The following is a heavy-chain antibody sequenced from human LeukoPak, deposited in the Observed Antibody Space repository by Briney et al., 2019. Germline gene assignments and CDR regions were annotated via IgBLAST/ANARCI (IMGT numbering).Heavy chain of an antibody. J-gene: IGHJ5*02. CDR3: ARARIVGATTGFDP. CDR2: IYYSGST. D-gene: IGHD1-26*01. Sequence: PSESLSLTCTVSGGSISSSSYYWGWIRQPPGKGLEWIGSIYYSGSTYYNPSLKSRVTISIDTSKNQFSLKLSSVTAADTAVYYCARARIVGATTGFDPWGQGTLVTVSS. V-gene: IGHV4-39*07. CDR1: GGSISSSSYY.